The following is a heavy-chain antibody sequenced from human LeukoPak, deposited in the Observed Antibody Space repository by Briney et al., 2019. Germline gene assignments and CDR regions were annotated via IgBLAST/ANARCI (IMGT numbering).Heavy chain of an antibody. CDR1: EDIFTHSW. CDR2: IYPRDSET. D-gene: IGHD3-3*01. J-gene: IGHJ4*02. V-gene: IGHV5-51*01. CDR3: AKYYEFSSSSEVGFDY. Sequence: GESLEISCQGSEDIFTHSWIGWVRQVPGKGLEWMGIIYPRDSETRYSPSFQGRVTMSADKSVSTAYLQWSSLKASDTAIYYCAKYYEFSSSSEVGFDYWGQGTLVTVSS.